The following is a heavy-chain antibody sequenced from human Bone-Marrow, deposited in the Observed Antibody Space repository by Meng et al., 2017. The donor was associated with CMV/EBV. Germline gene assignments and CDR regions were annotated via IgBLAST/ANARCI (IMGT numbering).Heavy chain of an antibody. CDR3: ASNIVLVPAAMEGDDYFDY. CDR2: IYSSENT. CDR1: GGPISSSSYY. Sequence: SETLSLTCTVSGGPISSSSYYWGWIRQPPGKGLEWIGSIYSSENTFYNPSLKSRVTISLDTSKNQFSLKLSTVTAADTAVYYCASNIVLVPAAMEGDDYFDYWGQGTLVTVSS. J-gene: IGHJ4*02. V-gene: IGHV4-39*07. D-gene: IGHD2-2*01.